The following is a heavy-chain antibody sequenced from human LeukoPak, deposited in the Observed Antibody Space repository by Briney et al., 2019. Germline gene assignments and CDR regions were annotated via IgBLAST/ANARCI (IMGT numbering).Heavy chain of an antibody. CDR2: ISSSSSTI. Sequence: PGGSLRLPCAASGFTVSSNCMSWVRQAPGKGLEWVSYISSSSSTIYYAGSVKGRFTISRDNAKNSLYLQMNSLRAEDTAVYYCARGQAGGMDVWGQGTTVTVSS. J-gene: IGHJ6*02. V-gene: IGHV3-48*01. CDR1: GFTVSSNC. CDR3: ARGQAGGMDV.